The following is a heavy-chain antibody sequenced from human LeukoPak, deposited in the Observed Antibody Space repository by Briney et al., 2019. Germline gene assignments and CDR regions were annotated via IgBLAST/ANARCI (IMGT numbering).Heavy chain of an antibody. D-gene: IGHD1-1*01. CDR3: ARDLSQGRMVQGDDPFDI. J-gene: IGHJ3*02. CDR1: GYTFTKYG. CDR2: INTNSERA. Sequence: ASVKVSCKASGYTFTKYGMNWVRQAPGQGLEWLGPINTNSERATYAQDFRGRFVISLDTSVSTVYLQINSLKSDDTAIYYCARDLSQGRMVQGDDPFDIWGQGTMVTVSS. V-gene: IGHV7-4-1*02.